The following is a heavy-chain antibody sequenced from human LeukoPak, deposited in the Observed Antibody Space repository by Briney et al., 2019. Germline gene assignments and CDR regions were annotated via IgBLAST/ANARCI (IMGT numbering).Heavy chain of an antibody. V-gene: IGHV1-8*01. CDR3: ARGRWMVRDFDY. J-gene: IGHJ4*02. Sequence: ASVKVSCKASGYTFTSYDINWVRQATGQGLEWMGWMNPNSGITGYAQKFQGRVTMTRNTSISTAYMELSSLRSEDTAVYYCARGRWMVRDFDYWGQGTLVTVSS. CDR1: GYTFTSYD. CDR2: MNPNSGIT. D-gene: IGHD3-10*01.